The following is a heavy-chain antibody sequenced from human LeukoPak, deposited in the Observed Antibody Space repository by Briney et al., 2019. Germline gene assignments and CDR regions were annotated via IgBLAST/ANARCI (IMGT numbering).Heavy chain of an antibody. CDR2: ISAYNGNT. D-gene: IGHD3-9*01. V-gene: IGHV1-18*01. Sequence: GASVKVSCKASGGTFSSYAISWVRQAPGQGLEWMGWISAYNGNTNYAQKLQGRVTMTTDTSTSTAYMELRSLRSDDTAVYYCARGGRGDILTGYYSLWGQGTLVTVSS. CDR1: GGTFSSYA. J-gene: IGHJ4*02. CDR3: ARGGRGDILTGYYSL.